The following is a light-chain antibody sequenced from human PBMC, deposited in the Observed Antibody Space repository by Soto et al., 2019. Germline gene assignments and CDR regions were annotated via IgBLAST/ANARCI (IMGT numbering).Light chain of an antibody. CDR3: SSYTSSSAPSAV. V-gene: IGLV2-14*01. CDR2: DVS. Sequence: QSALTQPASVSGSPGQSITISCTGTSSDVGGYNYVSWYQQHPGKAPKLMIYDVSNRPSGVSNRFSGSKSGNTASLTISGPQAEDEADYFCSSYTSSSAPSAVFGGGTQLTVL. J-gene: IGLJ7*01. CDR1: SSDVGGYNY.